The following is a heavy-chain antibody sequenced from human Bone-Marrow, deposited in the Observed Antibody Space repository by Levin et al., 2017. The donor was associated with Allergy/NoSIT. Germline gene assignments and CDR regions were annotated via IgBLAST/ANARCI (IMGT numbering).Heavy chain of an antibody. D-gene: IGHD4-17*01. V-gene: IGHV3-23*01. CDR2: ISGSDKT. Sequence: RESLKISCVASGFTFRSYAMTWVRQAPGQGLEWVSAISGSDKTYYADSVRGRFTISRDNSKNTLYLQMNSLRAEDTALYYCTKGKDAGDIDYWGQGALVTVSS. J-gene: IGHJ4*02. CDR3: TKGKDAGDIDY. CDR1: GFTFRSYA.